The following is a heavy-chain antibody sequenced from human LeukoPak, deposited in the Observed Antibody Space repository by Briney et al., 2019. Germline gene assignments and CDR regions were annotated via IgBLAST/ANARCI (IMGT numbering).Heavy chain of an antibody. CDR3: AKGALITIFGVVIMGAQGPYFDY. Sequence: PSETLSLTCAVYGGSFSGYYWSWIRQPPGKGLEWTGEINHSGSTNYNPSLKSRVTISVDTSKNQFSLKLSSVTAADTAVYYCAKGALITIFGVVIMGAQGPYFDYWGQGTLVTVSS. J-gene: IGHJ4*02. V-gene: IGHV4-34*01. D-gene: IGHD3-3*01. CDR1: GGSFSGYY. CDR2: INHSGST.